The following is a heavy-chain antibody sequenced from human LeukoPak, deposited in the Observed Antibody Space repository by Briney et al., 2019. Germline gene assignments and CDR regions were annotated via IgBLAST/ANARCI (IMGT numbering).Heavy chain of an antibody. CDR1: GDDIYNHY. J-gene: IGHJ4*02. Sequence: PSETLSLTCTVSGDDIYNHYWSWVRQPPGKEPEWIAYIYYTGTTSGRTDYNPSLQSRVSISIDTSKSQFSLRLDSVTAADTAFYYCAEIPRIWGQGILVTVS. D-gene: IGHD5-24*01. CDR2: IYYTGTTSGRT. CDR3: AEIPRI. V-gene: IGHV4-59*11.